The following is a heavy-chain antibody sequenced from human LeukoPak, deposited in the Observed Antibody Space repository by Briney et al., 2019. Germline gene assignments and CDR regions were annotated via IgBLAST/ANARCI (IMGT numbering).Heavy chain of an antibody. CDR3: ARGLGSSRYGYFQH. CDR1: GDSVSSNSVA. D-gene: IGHD6-13*01. Sequence: SQTLSLTCTISGDSVSSNSVAWNWIRQSPSRGLEWLGRTYFRSKFYNEYALSVKSRITIIPDTSKNQFSLQLTSVTPDDTAVYYCARGLGSSRYGYFQHWGQGTLVTVSS. V-gene: IGHV6-1*01. CDR2: TYFRSKFYN. J-gene: IGHJ1*01.